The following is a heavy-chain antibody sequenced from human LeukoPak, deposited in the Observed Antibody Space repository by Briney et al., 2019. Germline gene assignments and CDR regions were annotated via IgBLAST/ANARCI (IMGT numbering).Heavy chain of an antibody. CDR2: IKQDGSEK. D-gene: IGHD3-22*01. CDR3: ARDTSSAWYGLIDY. Sequence: GGSLRFSCAAAGFTFTSFWMGWVRQAPGKGLEWVATIKQDGSEKYSVDSVKGRLTISRDNAKNSLYLQMNSLRAEDTAVYFCARDTSSAWYGLIDYWGQGSLVIVSS. CDR1: GFTFTSFW. V-gene: IGHV3-7*01. J-gene: IGHJ4*02.